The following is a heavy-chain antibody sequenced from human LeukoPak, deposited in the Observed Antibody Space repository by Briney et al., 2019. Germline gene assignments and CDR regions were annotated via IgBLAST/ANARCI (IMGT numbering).Heavy chain of an antibody. CDR2: ISSSSGYI. V-gene: IGHV3-21*01. CDR1: GFNFSSYN. Sequence: KTGGSLRLSCAASGFNFSSYNMNWVRQAPGKGLEWVSSISSSSGYIYYTDSVKGRFTISRDNAKNSLYLQMDSLRAEDTAVYYCARDSWEFPYWGLGTLVTVSS. J-gene: IGHJ4*02. CDR3: ARDSWEFPY. D-gene: IGHD1-26*01.